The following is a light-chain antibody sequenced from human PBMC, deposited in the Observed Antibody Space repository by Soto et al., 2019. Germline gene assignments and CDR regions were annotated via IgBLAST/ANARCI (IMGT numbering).Light chain of an antibody. CDR2: DVR. CDR3: CSYAGSYTPVV. CDR1: SSDVGGYNY. J-gene: IGLJ2*01. V-gene: IGLV2-11*01. Sequence: QSALTQPRSVSGSPGQSVTISCTGTSSDVGGYNYVSWYQQHPGKAPKLMIYDVRKRPSGVPDRFSGSKSGNTASLTISGLQAEDEADYYCCSYAGSYTPVVFGGGTKLIVL.